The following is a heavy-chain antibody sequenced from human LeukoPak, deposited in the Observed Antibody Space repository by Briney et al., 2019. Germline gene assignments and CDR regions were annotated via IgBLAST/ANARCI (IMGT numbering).Heavy chain of an antibody. Sequence: SETLSLTCAVYGGSFSGYYWSWIRQPPGKGLEWIGEINHSGSTNYNPSLKSRVTISVDTSKHQFSLKLSSVTAADTAVYYCARSQYYYDSSGYYYWRAFDIWGQGTMVTVSS. CDR1: GGSFSGYY. V-gene: IGHV4-34*01. J-gene: IGHJ3*02. CDR2: INHSGST. D-gene: IGHD3-22*01. CDR3: ARSQYYYDSSGYYYWRAFDI.